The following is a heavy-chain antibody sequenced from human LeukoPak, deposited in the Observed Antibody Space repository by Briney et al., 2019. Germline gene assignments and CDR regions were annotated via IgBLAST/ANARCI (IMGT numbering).Heavy chain of an antibody. Sequence: GGSLRLSCAASGFTFSNAWMSWVRQAPGKGLEWVGRIKSKTDGGTTDYAAPVKGRFTISRDDSKNTLYLQMNSLKTEDTPGYYGTPALNFGPGVNYTGAMDYWGQGTLVTVSS. V-gene: IGHV3-15*01. D-gene: IGHD3-10*01. CDR1: GFTFSNAW. CDR2: IKSKTDGGTT. J-gene: IGHJ4*02. CDR3: TPALNFGPGVNYTGAMDY.